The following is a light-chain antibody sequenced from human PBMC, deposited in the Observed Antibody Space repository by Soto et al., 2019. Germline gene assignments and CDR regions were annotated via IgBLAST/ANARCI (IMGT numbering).Light chain of an antibody. J-gene: IGLJ1*01. CDR2: DVN. CDR3: CSYAGTYAFYV. Sequence: QSALTQPRSVSGSPGQSVTISCTGTSSDVGGYYYVSWYQQHPGKAPKLMIYDVNKRPSGVPDRFSASKSGITASLTISGLKAEDEADYYCCSYAGTYAFYVFGTGTKVTVL. V-gene: IGLV2-11*01. CDR1: SSDVGGYYY.